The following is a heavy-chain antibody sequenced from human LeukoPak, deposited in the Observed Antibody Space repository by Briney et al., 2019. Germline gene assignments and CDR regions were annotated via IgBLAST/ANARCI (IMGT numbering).Heavy chain of an antibody. CDR3: ARDNYGGNLDY. Sequence: PGGSLRLSCAASGFTVSSTYMSWVRQAPGKGLEWASVIYTGGSTYYADSVKGRFTISRDNSKNTLYLQMNSLRAEDTAVYYCARDNYGGNLDYWGQGTLVTVSS. V-gene: IGHV3-53*01. D-gene: IGHD4-23*01. CDR1: GFTVSSTY. J-gene: IGHJ4*02. CDR2: IYTGGST.